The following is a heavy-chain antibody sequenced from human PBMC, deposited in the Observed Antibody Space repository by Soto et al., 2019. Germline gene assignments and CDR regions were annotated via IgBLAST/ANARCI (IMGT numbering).Heavy chain of an antibody. D-gene: IGHD6-13*01. CDR1: GYTFTNYG. Sequence: VQLVQSGVEVKKPGASVKVSCKASGYTFTNYGISWVRQAPGQGLEWMGWINTYNGITNYAQKAQGRVTMTTETSTSTAYMELRSLRPDDTAVYYCARDLLYSTRATVRFDIWGQGTMLTVSS. V-gene: IGHV1-18*01. CDR2: INTYNGIT. J-gene: IGHJ3*02. CDR3: ARDLLYSTRATVRFDI.